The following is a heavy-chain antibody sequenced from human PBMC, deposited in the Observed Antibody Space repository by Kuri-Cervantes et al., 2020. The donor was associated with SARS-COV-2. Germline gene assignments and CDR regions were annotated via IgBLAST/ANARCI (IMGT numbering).Heavy chain of an antibody. Sequence: ESLKISCAASGFTFDDYGMSWGRQAPGKGLEWVSGINWNVGSTGYADSVKGRFTISRDNAKNSLYLQMNSLRAEDTALYYCARGGYSSGWFAYYFDYWGQGTLVTVSS. V-gene: IGHV3-20*04. CDR2: INWNVGST. CDR1: GFTFDDYG. CDR3: ARGGYSSGWFAYYFDY. D-gene: IGHD6-19*01. J-gene: IGHJ4*02.